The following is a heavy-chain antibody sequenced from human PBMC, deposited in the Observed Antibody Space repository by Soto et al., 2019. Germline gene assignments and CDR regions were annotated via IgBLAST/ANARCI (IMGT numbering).Heavy chain of an antibody. CDR2: IYYSGST. J-gene: IGHJ5*02. D-gene: IGHD4-17*01. Sequence: QVQLQESGPGLVKPSETLSLTCTVSGGSISSYYWSWIRQPPGKGLEWIGYIYYSGSTNYNPSLKSRVTISVDTSKNQFSLKLSSVTAADTAVYYCARHEPMVDYLWFDPWGQGTLVTVSS. CDR3: ARHEPMVDYLWFDP. CDR1: GGSISSYY. V-gene: IGHV4-59*08.